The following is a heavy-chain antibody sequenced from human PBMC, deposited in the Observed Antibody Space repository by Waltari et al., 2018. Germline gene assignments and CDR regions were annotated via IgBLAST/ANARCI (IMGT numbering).Heavy chain of an antibody. V-gene: IGHV3-74*01. D-gene: IGHD6-25*01. J-gene: IGHJ3*02. CDR2: INSVATTT. CDR1: GFNISTYW. CDR3: AREAALTNDFDI. Sequence: EVQLVESGGGVVSPGESLKLSCVGSGFNISTYWMHWVRQAPGKGLEGVSRINSVATTTDYADSVRGRFTISRDNDLNTVFLHVTSLRAEDMGVYYCAREAALTNDFDIWGRGTNVTVSS.